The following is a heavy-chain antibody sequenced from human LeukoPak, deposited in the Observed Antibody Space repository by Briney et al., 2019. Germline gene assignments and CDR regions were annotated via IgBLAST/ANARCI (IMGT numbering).Heavy chain of an antibody. D-gene: IGHD3-9*01. CDR1: GYTFTSYY. J-gene: IGHJ4*02. CDR3: ARCPSRDFGFDY. Sequence: ASVKVSCKASGYTFTSYYMHWVRQAPGQGLEWMGIINPSGGSTSYAQKFQGRVTMTRDMSTSTVYMELSSLRSEDAAVYYCARCPSRDFGFDYWGQGTLVTVSS. V-gene: IGHV1-46*01. CDR2: INPSGGST.